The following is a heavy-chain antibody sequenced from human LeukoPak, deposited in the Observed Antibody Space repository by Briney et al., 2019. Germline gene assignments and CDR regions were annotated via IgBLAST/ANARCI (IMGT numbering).Heavy chain of an antibody. CDR1: GFTFSSYW. V-gene: IGHV3-74*01. CDR2: INSDGSST. Sequence: GGSLRLSCAASGFTFSSYWMHWVRQAPGKGLVWVSRINSDGSSTSYADSVKGRFTISRDNAKNTQWLQMNSLRVEDTAVYYCTKGGYATYFDYWGQGTLVTVSS. CDR3: TKGGYATYFDY. D-gene: IGHD2-2*01. J-gene: IGHJ4*02.